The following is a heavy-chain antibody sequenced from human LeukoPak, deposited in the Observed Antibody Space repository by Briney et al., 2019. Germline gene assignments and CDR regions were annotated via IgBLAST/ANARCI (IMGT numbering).Heavy chain of an antibody. V-gene: IGHV3-9*01. J-gene: IGHJ6*02. D-gene: IGHD3-16*01. CDR2: ISWNSDSI. CDR1: GFTFDDYA. CDR3: AKVMITFGGVRYGMDV. Sequence: PGRSLRLSCAASGFTFDDYAVHWVRQVPGKGLEWVSGISWNSDSIGYAGSVKGRFTISRDNAKNSLYLQMNSLRAEDTALYYCAKVMITFGGVRYGMDVWGQGTTVTVSS.